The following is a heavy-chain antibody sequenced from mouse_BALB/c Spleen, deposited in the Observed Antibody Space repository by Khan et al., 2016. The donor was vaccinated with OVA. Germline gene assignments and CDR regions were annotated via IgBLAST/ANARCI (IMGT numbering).Heavy chain of an antibody. Sequence: QVQLQQSGPGLVQPSQSLSITCTVSGFSLTNYGIHWVRQSPGKGLEWLGVIWSGGSTDYNAAFISRLSISKDNSKSQIFFKMNSLQANDTAIYYCARPSGAYYVWYFDVWGAGTTVTVSS. J-gene: IGHJ1*01. V-gene: IGHV2-2*02. D-gene: IGHD1-1*01. CDR3: ARPSGAYYVWYFDV. CDR1: GFSLTNYG. CDR2: IWSGGST.